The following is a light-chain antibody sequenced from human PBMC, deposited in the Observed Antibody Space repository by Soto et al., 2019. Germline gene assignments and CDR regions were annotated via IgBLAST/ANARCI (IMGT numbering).Light chain of an antibody. CDR2: AAS. V-gene: IGKV1-27*01. J-gene: IGKJ3*01. CDR3: QKYDSVPFT. Sequence: DIQMTQSPSSLSASVGDRVTITCRASQGIYNYLAWYQQKPGKVPKLLIYAASTLLSGVPSRFSGRGSVTDFTLTISSLQPEDVATYYCQKYDSVPFTFGPGTTVDIK. CDR1: QGIYNY.